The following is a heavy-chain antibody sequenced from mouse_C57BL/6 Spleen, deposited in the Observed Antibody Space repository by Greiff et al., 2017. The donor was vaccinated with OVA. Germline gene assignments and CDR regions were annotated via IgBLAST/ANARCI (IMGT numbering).Heavy chain of an antibody. Sequence: QVQLKESGAELARPGASVKLSCKASGYTFTSYGISWVKQRTGQGLEWIGEIYPRSGNTYYNEKFKGKATLTADKSSSTVYMELRSLTSEDSAVYFCAREGAITTARRNYFDYWGQGTTLTVSS. J-gene: IGHJ2*01. CDR2: IYPRSGNT. V-gene: IGHV1-81*01. D-gene: IGHD1-2*01. CDR3: AREGAITTARRNYFDY. CDR1: GYTFTSYG.